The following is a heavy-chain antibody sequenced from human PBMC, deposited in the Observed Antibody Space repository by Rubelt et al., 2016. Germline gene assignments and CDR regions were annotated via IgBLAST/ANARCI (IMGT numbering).Heavy chain of an antibody. V-gene: IGHV1-18*01. CDR2: SAYNGNT. Sequence: SAYNGNTNYAQKLQGRVTMTTDTSTSTAYMELRSLRSDDTAVYYCAAPYCSSTSCYSEFYGMDVWGQGTTVTVSS. J-gene: IGHJ6*02. D-gene: IGHD2-2*01. CDR3: AAPYCSSTSCYSEFYGMDV.